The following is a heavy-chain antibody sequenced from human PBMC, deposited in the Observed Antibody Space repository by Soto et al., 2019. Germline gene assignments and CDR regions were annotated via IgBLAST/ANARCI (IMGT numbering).Heavy chain of an antibody. CDR1: GYTFTGYY. J-gene: IGHJ6*02. Sequence: ASVKVSCKASGYTFTGYYMHWVRQAPGQGLEWMGWINPNSGGTNYAQKFQGRVTMTRDTSISTAYMELSRLGSVDTAVYYCATFPSDQRPDYCYFGMDVWGQGTSDTDSS. D-gene: IGHD3-3*02. CDR3: ATFPSDQRPDYCYFGMDV. CDR2: INPNSGGT. V-gene: IGHV1-2*02.